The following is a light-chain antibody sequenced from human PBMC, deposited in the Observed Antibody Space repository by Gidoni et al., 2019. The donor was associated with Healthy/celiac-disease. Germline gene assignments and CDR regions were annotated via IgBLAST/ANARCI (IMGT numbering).Light chain of an antibody. CDR1: ALPKQY. V-gene: IGLV3-25*03. CDR3: QSADSSGTYEV. J-gene: IGLJ3*02. Sequence: SYELTQPHSVSVSPGQTARITCPGDALPKQYAYWYQQKPGQAPVLVIYKDSERPSGIPERFSGSSSGTTVTLTISGVQAEDEADYYCQSADSSGTYEVFGGGTKLTVL. CDR2: KDS.